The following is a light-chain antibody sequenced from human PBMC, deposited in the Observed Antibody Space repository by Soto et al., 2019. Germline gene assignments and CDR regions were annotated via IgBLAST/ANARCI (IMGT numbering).Light chain of an antibody. V-gene: IGKV3-15*01. Sequence: EIVMTQSPATLSVSPGKRATLSCRASQSVSSNLAWYQQKPGQAPRRLIYGASTRATGIPARFSGSGSGTEFTLTISSLQSEDFEVYYCQQYHTCPFTFGPGTKVDIK. CDR2: GAS. CDR1: QSVSSN. CDR3: QQYHTCPFT. J-gene: IGKJ3*01.